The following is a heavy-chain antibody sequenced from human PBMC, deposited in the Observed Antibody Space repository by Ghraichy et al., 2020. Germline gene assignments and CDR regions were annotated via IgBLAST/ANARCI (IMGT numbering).Heavy chain of an antibody. D-gene: IGHD2-2*01. J-gene: IGHJ6*02. CDR3: ARDLFSSGVVVPAATDPYYYGMDV. Sequence: GGSLRLSCAASGFTVSSNYMSWVRQAPGKGLEWVSVIYSGGSTYYADSVKGRFTISRDNSKNTLYLQMNSLRAEDTAVYYCARDLFSSGVVVPAATDPYYYGMDVWGQGTTVTVSS. CDR1: GFTVSSNY. CDR2: IYSGGST. V-gene: IGHV3-66*01.